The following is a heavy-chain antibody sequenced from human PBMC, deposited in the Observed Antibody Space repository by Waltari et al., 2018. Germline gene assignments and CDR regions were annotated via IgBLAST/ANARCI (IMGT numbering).Heavy chain of an antibody. V-gene: IGHV3-21*01. CDR2: ISSSSSYI. D-gene: IGHD5-18*01. Sequence: EVQLVESGGGLVKPGGSLRLSCAASGFTFSSYSMNWVRQAPGKGLEWVSSISSSSSYIYYADSGKGRFTSSRDNAKNSLYLQMNSLRAEDTAVYYCAREKDTAMVTHWGQGTLVTVSS. J-gene: IGHJ4*02. CDR3: AREKDTAMVTH. CDR1: GFTFSSYS.